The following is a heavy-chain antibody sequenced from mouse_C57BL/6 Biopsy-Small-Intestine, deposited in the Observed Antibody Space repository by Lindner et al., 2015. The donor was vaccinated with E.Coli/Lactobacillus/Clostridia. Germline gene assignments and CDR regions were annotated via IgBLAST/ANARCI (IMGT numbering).Heavy chain of an antibody. J-gene: IGHJ4*01. D-gene: IGHD1-1*01. CDR1: GYTFTNYW. CDR3: ARLIYYGSSAYAMDY. V-gene: IGHV1-63*01. Sequence: VQLQESGAELVRPGTSVKMSCKASGYTFTNYWIGWAKQRPGHGLEWIGDIYPGGGYTNYNEKFKGKATLTADKSSSTAYMQFSSLTSEDSAIYYCARLIYYGSSAYAMDYWGQGTSVTVSS. CDR2: IYPGGGYT.